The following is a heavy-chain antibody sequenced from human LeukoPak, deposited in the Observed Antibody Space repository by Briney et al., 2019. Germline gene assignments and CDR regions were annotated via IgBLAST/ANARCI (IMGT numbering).Heavy chain of an antibody. D-gene: IGHD3-22*01. CDR3: GRERRHYDSSGYHL. CDR2: IYTSGRT. J-gene: IGHJ5*02. V-gene: IGHV4-4*07. CDR1: GGSISSYY. Sequence: SETLSLTCTVSGGSISSYYCSWIRQPAGTGLEGIGRIYTSGRTNYNPSLNSRVTMSVDTSKNQFSLKLRPVTAADTAVYYCGRERRHYDSSGYHLWGQGTLVTVSS.